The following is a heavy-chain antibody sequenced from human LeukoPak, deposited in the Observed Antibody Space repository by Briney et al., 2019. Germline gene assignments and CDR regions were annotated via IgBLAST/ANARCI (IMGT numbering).Heavy chain of an antibody. D-gene: IGHD3-10*01. Sequence: GGSLRLSCAASGFTVSSNYMSWVRQAPGKGLEWVSVIYSGGSTYYADSVKGRFTISRDNSKNTLYLQMNSLRAEDTAVYYCASLGSGSYYSAYYYYGMDVWGKATTVTVSS. CDR3: ASLGSGSYYSAYYYYGMDV. J-gene: IGHJ6*04. V-gene: IGHV3-53*01. CDR2: IYSGGST. CDR1: GFTVSSNY.